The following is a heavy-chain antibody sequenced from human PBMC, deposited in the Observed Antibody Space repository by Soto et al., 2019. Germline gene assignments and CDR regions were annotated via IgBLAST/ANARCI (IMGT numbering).Heavy chain of an antibody. J-gene: IGHJ4*02. CDR1: GFSLSSSGMC. V-gene: IGHV2-70*11. CDR3: ARIDTIYSSSSALPDY. CDR2: IDWNDDK. Sequence: SGPAGEPTQTLTLTCTFSGFSLSSSGMCVTWIRQPPGKALEWLARIDWNDDKHYSTSLKTRLTISKDTSKNQVVLTMTNVDPADTATYYCARIDTIYSSSSALPDYWGQGTLVTVSS. D-gene: IGHD6-6*01.